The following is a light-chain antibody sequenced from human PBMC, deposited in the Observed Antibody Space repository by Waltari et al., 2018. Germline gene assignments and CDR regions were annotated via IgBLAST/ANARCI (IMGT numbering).Light chain of an antibody. CDR2: EDS. CDR1: NIGSKS. CDR3: QVWDSSSDLWV. Sequence: SYVLTQPPSVSVAPGKTARSTCGGNNIGSKSVHWYQQKPGQAPVLVVYEDSDRPSGIPERFAGSSAGNTATLTISRVEAGDEADSYCQVWDSSSDLWVFGGGTKLTVL. V-gene: IGLV3-21*03. J-gene: IGLJ3*02.